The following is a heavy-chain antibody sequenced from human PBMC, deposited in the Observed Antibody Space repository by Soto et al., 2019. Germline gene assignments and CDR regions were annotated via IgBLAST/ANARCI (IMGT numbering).Heavy chain of an antibody. CDR3: SIDNHFASGSGWFDP. D-gene: IGHD3-10*01. V-gene: IGHV3-15*07. J-gene: IGHJ5*02. CDR1: GFSSINAW. CDR2: IKSRTDGGTT. Sequence: PGGSLRLSCAASGFSSINAWMSWVRQAPGKGLEWVGLIKSRTDGGTTDYAAPVKGRFTISRDDSKNTLYLQMNSLITEDTAVYYCSIDNHFASGSGWFDPWGQGSLVTVSS.